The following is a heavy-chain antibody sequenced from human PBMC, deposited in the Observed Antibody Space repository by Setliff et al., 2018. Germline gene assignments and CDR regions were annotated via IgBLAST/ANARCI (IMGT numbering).Heavy chain of an antibody. D-gene: IGHD3-3*01. J-gene: IGHJ4*02. CDR2: IYYSGST. CDR1: GGSISSSSYY. V-gene: IGHV4-39*07. CDR3: ARDRITIFGVVIPFDY. Sequence: NPSETLSLTCTVSGGSISSSSYYWGWIRQPPGKGLEWIGSIYYSGSTYYNPSLKSRVTISVDTSKNQFSLKLSSVTAADTAVYYCARDRITIFGVVIPFDYWGQGTLVTAPQ.